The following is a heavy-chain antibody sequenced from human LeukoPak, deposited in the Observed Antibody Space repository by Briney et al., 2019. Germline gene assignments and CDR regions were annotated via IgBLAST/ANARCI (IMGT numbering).Heavy chain of an antibody. V-gene: IGHV3-30-3*01. Sequence: GGSLRLSCAASGFTFSSYAMHWVRQAPGKGLEWVAVISYDGSNKYYAGCVKGRFTISRDNSKKTLYLQMNSLRAEDTAVYYCARDVRSLMDVWGQGTTVTVS. CDR1: GFTFSSYA. CDR2: ISYDGSNK. D-gene: IGHD3-10*02. CDR3: ARDVRSLMDV. J-gene: IGHJ6*02.